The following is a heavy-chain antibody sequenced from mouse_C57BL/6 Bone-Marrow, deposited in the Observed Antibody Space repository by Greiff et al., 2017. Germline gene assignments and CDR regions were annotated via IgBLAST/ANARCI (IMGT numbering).Heavy chain of an antibody. CDR1: GYAFSSSW. CDR3: ASLITYFDY. CDR2: IYPGDGDT. V-gene: IGHV1-82*01. D-gene: IGHD1-1*01. Sequence: VQLQQSGPELVKPGASVKISCKASGYAFSSSWMNWVKQRPGKGLEWIGRIYPGDGDTNYNGKFKGKATLTADKSSSTAYMQLSSLTSEDSAVYFCASLITYFDYWGQGTTLTVSS. J-gene: IGHJ2*01.